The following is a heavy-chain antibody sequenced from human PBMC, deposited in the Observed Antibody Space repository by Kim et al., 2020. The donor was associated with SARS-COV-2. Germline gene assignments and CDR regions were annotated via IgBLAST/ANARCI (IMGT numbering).Heavy chain of an antibody. CDR2: TYYRSKWYN. D-gene: IGHD2-8*02. Sequence: SQTLSLTCAISGDSVSSNSAAWNWIRQSPSRGLEWLGRTYYRSKWYNDYAVSVKSRITINPDTSKNQFSLQLNSVTPEDTAVYYCARHSPVGYAYTPVKNYYYYGMDVWGQGTTVTVSS. CDR3: ARHSPVGYAYTPVKNYYYYGMDV. J-gene: IGHJ6*02. CDR1: GDSVSSNSAA. V-gene: IGHV6-1*01.